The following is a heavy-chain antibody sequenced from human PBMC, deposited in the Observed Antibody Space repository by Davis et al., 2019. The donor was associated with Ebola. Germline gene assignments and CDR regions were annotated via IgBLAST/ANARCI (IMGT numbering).Heavy chain of an antibody. V-gene: IGHV4-59*11. D-gene: IGHD3-22*01. CDR1: GASIRGHY. Sequence: PSETLSLTCSVSGASIRGHYLSWVRQPPGRGLEWIGYTFYTGGADYSPSLDSRVTMSIDMSKNQFSLKLTSVTAADTATYYCAKGFSMKAVAQNGYMDVWGKGTTVTVSS. CDR2: TFYTGGA. CDR3: AKGFSMKAVAQNGYMDV. J-gene: IGHJ6*03.